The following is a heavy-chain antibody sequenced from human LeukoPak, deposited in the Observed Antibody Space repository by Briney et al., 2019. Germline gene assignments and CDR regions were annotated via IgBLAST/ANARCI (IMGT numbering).Heavy chain of an antibody. J-gene: IGHJ5*02. CDR2: IFSNGNT. CDR3: ARVVYRGENWFDP. CDR1: GGSISSYY. Sequence: SETLSLTCTVSGGSISSYYWTWIRRPPGKGLEWVGYIFSNGNTEYSPSLESRATISVDTSKNQCSLKLTSVTAADTAVYYCARVVYRGENWFDPWGQGTLVTVSS. D-gene: IGHD3-10*01. V-gene: IGHV4-59*01.